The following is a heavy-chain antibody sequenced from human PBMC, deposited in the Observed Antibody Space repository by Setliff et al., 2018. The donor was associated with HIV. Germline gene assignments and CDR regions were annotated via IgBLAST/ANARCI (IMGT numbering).Heavy chain of an antibody. Sequence: PGGSLRLSCAASGFTFSSYSMNWVRQAPGKGLEWVSSISSSSSYISYADSVKGRFTISRDNPKNTLYLQMNSLRAEDTALYYCARVVVGLYYFDYWGQGTLVTVSS. CDR2: ISSSSSYI. CDR3: ARVVVGLYYFDY. J-gene: IGHJ4*02. CDR1: GFTFSSYS. D-gene: IGHD2-15*01. V-gene: IGHV3-21*01.